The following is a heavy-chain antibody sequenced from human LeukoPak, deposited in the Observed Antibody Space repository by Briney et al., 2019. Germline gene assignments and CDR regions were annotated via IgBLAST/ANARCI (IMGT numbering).Heavy chain of an antibody. CDR1: GYTFTGYY. V-gene: IGHV1-2*02. Sequence: ASVKVSCKASGYTFTGYYMHWVRQAPGQGLEWMGWTNPNSGGTNYAQKFQGRVTMTRDTSISTAYVELSRLRSDDTAVYYCARADGWYGGFDYWGQGTLVTVSS. CDR2: TNPNSGGT. D-gene: IGHD6-19*01. J-gene: IGHJ4*02. CDR3: ARADGWYGGFDY.